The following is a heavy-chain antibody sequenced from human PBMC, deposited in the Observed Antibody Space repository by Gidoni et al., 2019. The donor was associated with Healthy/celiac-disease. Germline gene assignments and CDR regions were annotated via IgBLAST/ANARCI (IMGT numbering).Heavy chain of an antibody. V-gene: IGHV1-69*02. Sequence: QVQLVHAGPEVKKPCSSVKFSCKASVGTFSSCTISCVRQAPGQGLEWMGRIIPILGIANYAQKFQGRVKITADKSTSTAYMELSSLRSEDTAVYYCARQGCIVATLNRYGMDVWGQGTTVTVSS. CDR3: ARQGCIVATLNRYGMDV. D-gene: IGHD5-12*01. J-gene: IGHJ6*02. CDR2: IIPILGIA. CDR1: VGTFSSCT.